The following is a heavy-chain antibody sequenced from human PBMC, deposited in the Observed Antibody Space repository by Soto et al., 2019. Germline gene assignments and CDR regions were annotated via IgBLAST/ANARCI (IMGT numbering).Heavy chain of an antibody. CDR1: GYPVTAYY. CDR2: INPATGAA. J-gene: IGHJ3*02. V-gene: IGHV1-2*02. CDR3: ARGGGVGVAGSAAFDM. D-gene: IGHD3-3*01. Sequence: QLHLVQSGAVVKKPGASVTVSCSASGYPVTAYYMHWVRQAPGRGLEWMGGINPATGAAKYTQTCRGRVTMPGDTSTSTVFMELGGPTSADPAVFYWARGGGVGVAGSAAFDMWGQGTLVSVSS.